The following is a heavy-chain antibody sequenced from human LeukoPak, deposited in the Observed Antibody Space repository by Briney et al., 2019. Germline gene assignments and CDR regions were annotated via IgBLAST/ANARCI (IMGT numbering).Heavy chain of an antibody. CDR2: ISVRGINT. V-gene: IGHV3-23*01. CDR1: GFSFHSFG. D-gene: IGHD4-17*01. Sequence: GGSLRLSCAAYGFSFHSFGTSWVRQAPGKGLEWVSSISVRGINTYYTDSVKGRFAISRDDSKNTLYLQMNSLRADHTAVSYSALGLRFLVGSWGQGSLVTVSS. J-gene: IGHJ4*02. CDR3: ALGLRFLVGS.